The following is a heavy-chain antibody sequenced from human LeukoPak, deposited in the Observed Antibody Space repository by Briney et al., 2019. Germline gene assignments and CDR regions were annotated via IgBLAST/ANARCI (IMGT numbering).Heavy chain of an antibody. Sequence: GGSLRLSCAASGFTFSSYSMNWVRRAPGKGLEWVSSISSSSSYIYYADSVKGRFTISRDNAKNSLYLQMNSLRAEDTAVYYCARDRTGYDFWSGYFPQTQPQEHPFDYWGQGTLVTVSS. CDR3: ARDRTGYDFWSGYFPQTQPQEHPFDY. J-gene: IGHJ4*02. V-gene: IGHV3-21*01. CDR1: GFTFSSYS. CDR2: ISSSSSYI. D-gene: IGHD3-3*01.